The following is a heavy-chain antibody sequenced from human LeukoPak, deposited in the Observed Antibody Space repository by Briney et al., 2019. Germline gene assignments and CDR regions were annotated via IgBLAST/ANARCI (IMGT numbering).Heavy chain of an antibody. CDR2: IKSKTDGGTT. CDR3: TTVTLWFGELYYYYYYMDV. Sequence: GGTLRLSCAASGFTFSSYGMSWVRQAPGKGLEWVGRIKSKTDGGTTDYAAPVKGRFTISRDDSKNTLYLQMNSLKTEDTAVYYCTTVTLWFGELYYYYYYMDVWGKGTTVTISS. D-gene: IGHD3-10*01. J-gene: IGHJ6*03. CDR1: GFTFSSYG. V-gene: IGHV3-15*01.